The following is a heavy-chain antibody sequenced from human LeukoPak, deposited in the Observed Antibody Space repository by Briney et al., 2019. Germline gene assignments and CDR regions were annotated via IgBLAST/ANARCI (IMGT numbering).Heavy chain of an antibody. V-gene: IGHV4-34*01. CDR1: GGSFSGYY. J-gene: IGHJ3*02. D-gene: IGHD3-22*01. Sequence: SETLSLTCAVYGGSFSGYYWNWIRQPPGKGLEWIGEINHSGSTNYNPSLQSRVTISVDMSKNQFSLKLTPVTAADTAVYYCASLRTMIGAFDIWGQGTMVTVSS. CDR3: ASLRTMIGAFDI. CDR2: INHSGST.